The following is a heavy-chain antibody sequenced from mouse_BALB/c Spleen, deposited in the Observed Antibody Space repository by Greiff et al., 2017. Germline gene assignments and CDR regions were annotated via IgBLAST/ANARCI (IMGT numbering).Heavy chain of an antibody. CDR1: GYTFTDYA. J-gene: IGHJ1*01. Sequence: VQLQQSGPELVRPGVSVKISCKGSGYTFTDYAMHWVKQSHPKSLEWIGVISTYYGNTNYNQKFKGKATMTVDKSSSTAYMELARLTSEDSAIYYCATYGSSYGWYFDVWGAGTTVTVAS. CDR2: ISTYYGNT. V-gene: IGHV1-67*01. CDR3: ATYGSSYGWYFDV. D-gene: IGHD1-1*01.